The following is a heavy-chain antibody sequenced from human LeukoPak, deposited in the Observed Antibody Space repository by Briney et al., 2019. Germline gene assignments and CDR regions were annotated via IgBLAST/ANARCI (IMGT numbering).Heavy chain of an antibody. CDR2: ISYSGST. V-gene: IGHV4-59*01. Sequence: SETLSLTCTVSGGSISSYYWNWIRQPPGKGLEWLGYISYSGSTEYNPSLKSRVTISVDRSKNQFSLKLNSVTAADTAVYYCAKSYGSGNYFDLWGQGTLVTVSS. CDR1: GGSISSYY. D-gene: IGHD3-10*01. J-gene: IGHJ4*02. CDR3: AKSYGSGNYFDL.